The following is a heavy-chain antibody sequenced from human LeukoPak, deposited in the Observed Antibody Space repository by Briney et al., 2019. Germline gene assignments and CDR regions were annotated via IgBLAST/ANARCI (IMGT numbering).Heavy chain of an antibody. CDR3: ARNQRDYLFDY. CDR1: GGSVSTSSYY. Sequence: SETLSLTCTVSGGSVSTSSYYWGWIRQPPGRGLEWIGSIYYSGDTYYNPSLKSRVTISVDTSKNQFSLKLSSVTAADTAVYYCARNQRDYLFDYWGQGTLVTVSS. D-gene: IGHD4-17*01. V-gene: IGHV4-39*01. J-gene: IGHJ4*02. CDR2: IYYSGDT.